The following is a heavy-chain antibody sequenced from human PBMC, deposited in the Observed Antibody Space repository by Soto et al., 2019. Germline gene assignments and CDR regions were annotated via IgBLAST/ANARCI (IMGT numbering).Heavy chain of an antibody. CDR3: ARGGSGYTWFNEF. V-gene: IGHV1-69*13. CDR1: GGLFSSYP. CDR2: IIPVFQTA. D-gene: IGHD3-22*01. J-gene: IGHJ4*02. Sequence: GASVKVSCKASGGLFSSYPISWVRQVPGQGLEWMVGIIPVFQTAYYTQRFQGRVTITADESTNTAYMELSSLRSEDTAIYYCARGGSGYTWFNEFWGQGTLVTVSS.